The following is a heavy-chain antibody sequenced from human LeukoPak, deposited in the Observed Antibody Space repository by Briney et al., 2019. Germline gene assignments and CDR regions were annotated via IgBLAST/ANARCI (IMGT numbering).Heavy chain of an antibody. CDR2: ISNSDGST. V-gene: IGHV3-23*01. CDR3: AKSLGVGGYTRYKGFDQ. D-gene: IGHD5-24*01. Sequence: GGSLRLSCAASGFTFSSYAMNWVRQAPGKGLEWVSSISNSDGSTYYADFVKGRFTISRDNPKNTLHLQMNSLRAEDTAVYYCAKSLGVGGYTRYKGFDQWGQGTLVTASS. CDR1: GFTFSSYA. J-gene: IGHJ4*02.